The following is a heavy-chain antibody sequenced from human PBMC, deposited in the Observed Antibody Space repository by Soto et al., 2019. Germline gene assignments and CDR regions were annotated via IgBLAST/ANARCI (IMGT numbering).Heavy chain of an antibody. D-gene: IGHD2-15*01. CDR2: IHPSGDT. CDR1: GYKFTTYF. Sequence: GASVKVSCKASGYKFTTYFIHWVRQAPGQGLEWMGMIHPSGDTGYAQKFRGRVTMTIDTSTTTAYMELRNLTSEDTAVYFSVRGYSPTSPCSGDFQFWGQGTLVTVSS. J-gene: IGHJ1*01. CDR3: VRGYSPTSPCSGDFQF. V-gene: IGHV1-46*01.